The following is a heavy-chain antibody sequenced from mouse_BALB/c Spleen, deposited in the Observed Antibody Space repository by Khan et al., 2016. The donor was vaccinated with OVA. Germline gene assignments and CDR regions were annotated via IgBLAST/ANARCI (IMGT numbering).Heavy chain of an antibody. CDR1: GYTFATYW. J-gene: IGHJ3*01. V-gene: IGHV1-7*01. CDR3: TRRGIYGIFTY. Sequence: QVQLKESGADLAKPGASLEMSCKASGYTFATYWIHWVKQRPGQGLEWIGYIDPSTGYTEYNQKFKDKATLTADKSSSTANMQLSGLTSEDSAVYYCTRRGIYGIFTYWGQGTLVTVSA. D-gene: IGHD2-1*01. CDR2: IDPSTGYT.